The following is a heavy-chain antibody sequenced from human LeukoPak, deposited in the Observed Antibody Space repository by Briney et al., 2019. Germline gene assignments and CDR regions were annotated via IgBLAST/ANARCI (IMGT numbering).Heavy chain of an antibody. CDR3: ASARSFYLDY. V-gene: IGHV4-4*09. Sequence: SETLSLTCTVSGGSISSYYWSWIRQPPGKGLEWIGYICTSGSTNYNPSLKSRVTISVDTSKNQFSLKLSSVTAADTAVYYCASARSFYLDYWGQGTLVTVSS. J-gene: IGHJ4*02. CDR2: ICTSGST. D-gene: IGHD6-6*01. CDR1: GGSISSYY.